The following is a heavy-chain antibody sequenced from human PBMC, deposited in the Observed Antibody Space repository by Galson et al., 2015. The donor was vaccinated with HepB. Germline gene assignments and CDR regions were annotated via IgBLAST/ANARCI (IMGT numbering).Heavy chain of an antibody. D-gene: IGHD4-11*01. CDR2: IYYSGST. CDR1: GGSISRSTYH. Sequence: SETLSLTCTVSGGSISRSTYHWGWVRQPPGKGLDWIGSIYYSGSTYYNPSLKSRVTISVDTSNNQFSLRLSSVTAADTAVYYCARHSSTTIPLNDYFDSWGQGTLVTVSS. J-gene: IGHJ4*02. CDR3: ARHSSTTIPLNDYFDS. V-gene: IGHV4-39*01.